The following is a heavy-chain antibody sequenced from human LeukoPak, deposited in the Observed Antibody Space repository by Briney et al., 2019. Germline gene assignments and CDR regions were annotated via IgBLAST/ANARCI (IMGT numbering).Heavy chain of an antibody. V-gene: IGHV1-18*01. D-gene: IGHD2-2*02. CDR2: ISAYNGNT. J-gene: IGHJ6*02. CDR1: GYTFTSYG. CDR3: ARVYCSSTSCYRAYYYGMDV. Sequence: ASVKVSCKASGYTFTSYGISWVRQAPGQGLEWMGWISAYNGNTNYAQKLQGRVTMTTDTSTGTAYMELRSLRSDDTAVYYCARVYCSSTSCYRAYYYGMDVWGQGTTVTVSS.